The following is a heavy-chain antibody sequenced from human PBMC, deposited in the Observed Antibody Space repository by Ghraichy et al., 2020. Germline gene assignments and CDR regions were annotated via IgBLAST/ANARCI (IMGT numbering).Heavy chain of an antibody. D-gene: IGHD5-24*01. CDR3: ARSTLKRMATGGADAFDI. CDR1: GYTFTGYY. J-gene: IGHJ3*02. CDR2: INPNSGGT. Sequence: ASVKVSCKASGYTFTGYYMHWVRQAPGQGLEWMGWINPNSGGTNYAQKFQGRVTMTRDTSISTAYMELSRLRSDDTAVYYCARSTLKRMATGGADAFDIWGQGTMVTVSS. V-gene: IGHV1-2*02.